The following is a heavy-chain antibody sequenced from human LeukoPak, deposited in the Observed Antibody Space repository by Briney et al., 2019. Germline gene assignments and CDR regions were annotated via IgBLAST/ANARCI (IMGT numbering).Heavy chain of an antibody. Sequence: SETLSLTCTVSGGSISSGGYYWSWIRQPPGKGLEWIGYIYHSGSTYYNPSLKSRVTISVDRSKNQFSLKLSSVTAADTAVYYCARDLEMTIFGVPGYWFDPWGQGTLVIVSS. CDR1: GGSISSGGYY. CDR3: ARDLEMTIFGVPGYWFDP. V-gene: IGHV4-30-2*01. J-gene: IGHJ5*02. D-gene: IGHD3-3*01. CDR2: IYHSGST.